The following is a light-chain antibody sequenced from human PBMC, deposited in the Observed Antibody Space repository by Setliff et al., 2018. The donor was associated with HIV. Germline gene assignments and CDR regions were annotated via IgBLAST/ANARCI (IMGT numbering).Light chain of an antibody. V-gene: IGLV2-14*01. J-gene: IGLJ1*01. CDR2: EVS. CDR3: SSYTFSSTPYV. CDR1: SSDVGGSNY. Sequence: QSVLAQPASVSGSPGQSITISCTGTSSDVGGSNYVSWYQQPPGKAPKLMIYEVSNRPSWVSNRFSGSKSGNTASLTISGLQAEDEADYYCSSYTFSSTPYVFGTGTKVTVL.